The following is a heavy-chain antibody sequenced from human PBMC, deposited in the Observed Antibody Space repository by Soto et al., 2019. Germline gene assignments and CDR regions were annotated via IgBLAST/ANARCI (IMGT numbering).Heavy chain of an antibody. CDR3: ARGYPYYGSGRRIRRYAMDV. J-gene: IGHJ6*02. CDR2: INHSGST. D-gene: IGHD3-10*01. V-gene: IGHV4-34*01. CDR1: GGTLSGCY. Sequence: SENLCLTCAVYGGTLSGCYWRWIRQPPGKGLEWIGEINHSGSTNYNPSLKSRVTISVDTSKNQFSLKLSSVTAADTAVYYCARGYPYYGSGRRIRRYAMDVWGQGTTVT.